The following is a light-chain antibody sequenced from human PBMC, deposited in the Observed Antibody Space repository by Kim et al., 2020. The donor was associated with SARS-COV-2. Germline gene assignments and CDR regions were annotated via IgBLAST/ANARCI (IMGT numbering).Light chain of an antibody. CDR1: TVAVTSGSF. CDR3: VLYSGGGWV. CDR2: NTN. Sequence: PGGTVTLTCATSTVAVTSGSFPNWFQQKPGQPPRALVYNTNKKRPWTPARFSGSLFGDKAALTLSGVRPEDEAEYYCVLYSGGGWVFGGGTQLTVL. J-gene: IGLJ3*02. V-gene: IGLV7-43*01.